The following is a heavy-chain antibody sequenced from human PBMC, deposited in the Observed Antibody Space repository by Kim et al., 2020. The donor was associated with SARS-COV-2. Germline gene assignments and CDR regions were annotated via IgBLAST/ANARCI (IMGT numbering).Heavy chain of an antibody. CDR1: GFTVSSNY. V-gene: IGHV3-66*01. CDR3: ARGRRDGYNWGRAFDY. D-gene: IGHD5-12*01. Sequence: GGSLRLSCAASGFTVSSNYMSWVRQAPGKGLEWVSVIYSGGSTYYADSVKGRFTISRDNSKNTLYLQMNSLRAEDTAVYYCARGRRDGYNWGRAFDYWGQGTLVTVSS. CDR2: IYSGGST. J-gene: IGHJ4*02.